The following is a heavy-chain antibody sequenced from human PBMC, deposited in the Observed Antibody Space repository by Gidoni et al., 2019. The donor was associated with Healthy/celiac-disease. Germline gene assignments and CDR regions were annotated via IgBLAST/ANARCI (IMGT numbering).Heavy chain of an antibody. CDR1: GFTFSSYG. J-gene: IGHJ4*02. V-gene: IGHV3-33*01. D-gene: IGHD3-22*01. CDR2: IWYDGSNK. CDR3: ARDRYYYDSSGYFQTGY. Sequence: QVQLVESGGGVVQPGRSLRLSCAASGFTFSSYGMHWVRQAPGKGLEWVEVIWYDGSNKYYADSVKGRFTISRDNSKNTLYLQMNSLRAEDTAVYYCARDRYYYDSSGYFQTGYWGQGTLVTVSS.